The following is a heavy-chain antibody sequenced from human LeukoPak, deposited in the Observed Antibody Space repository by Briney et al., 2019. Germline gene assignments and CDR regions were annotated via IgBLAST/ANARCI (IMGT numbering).Heavy chain of an antibody. CDR3: ARDRDWAFDY. J-gene: IGHJ4*02. CDR2: ISGSGGSK. CDR1: GFTFSSYA. V-gene: IGHV3-23*01. Sequence: PGGSLRLSCAASGFTFSSYAMSWVRQAPGKGLEWVSAISGSGGSKYYADSVKGRFTISRDNSKNTLSLQMNSLRTEDTAVYYCARDRDWAFDYWGQGILVTVSS. D-gene: IGHD2-21*01.